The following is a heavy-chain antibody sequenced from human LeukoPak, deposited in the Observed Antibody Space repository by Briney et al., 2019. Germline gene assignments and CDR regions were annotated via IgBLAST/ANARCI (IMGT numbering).Heavy chain of an antibody. V-gene: IGHV4-61*02. Sequence: SQTLSLTCTVPGGSISSGSYYWSWIRQPAGKGLEWIGRIYTSGSTNYNPSLKSRVTISVDTSKNQFSLKLSSVTAADTAVYYCARPRAARPGSAFDIWGQGTMVTVSS. J-gene: IGHJ3*02. CDR3: ARPRAARPGSAFDI. D-gene: IGHD6-6*01. CDR1: GGSISSGSYY. CDR2: IYTSGST.